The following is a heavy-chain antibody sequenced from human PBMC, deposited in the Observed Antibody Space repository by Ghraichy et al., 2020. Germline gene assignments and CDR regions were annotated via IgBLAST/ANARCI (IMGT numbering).Heavy chain of an antibody. CDR2: IYYSGST. CDR1: GGSISSYY. J-gene: IGHJ6*02. V-gene: IGHV4-59*08. D-gene: IGHD6-6*01. CDR3: ARRSSYYYYGMDV. Sequence: SETLSLTCTVSGGSISSYYWSWIRQPPGKGLEWIGYIYYSGSTNYNPSLKSRVTISVDTSKNQFSLKLSSVTAADTAVYYCARRSSYYYYGMDVWGQGTTVTVSS.